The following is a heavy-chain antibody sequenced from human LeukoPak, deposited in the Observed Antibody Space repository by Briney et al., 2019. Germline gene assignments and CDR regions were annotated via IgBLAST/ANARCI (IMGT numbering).Heavy chain of an antibody. CDR1: GGSISSHY. J-gene: IGHJ3*02. Sequence: PSETLSLTCTVSGGSISSHYWTWIRQPPGKGLEWIGYAYYSGSTNYNPSLKSRVTMSVDTSRSQFSLKLSSVTAADTAVYYCARDCGDYGGSYRADAFDIWGQGTMVTVSS. CDR3: ARDCGDYGGSYRADAFDI. CDR2: AYYSGST. V-gene: IGHV4-59*11. D-gene: IGHD4-23*01.